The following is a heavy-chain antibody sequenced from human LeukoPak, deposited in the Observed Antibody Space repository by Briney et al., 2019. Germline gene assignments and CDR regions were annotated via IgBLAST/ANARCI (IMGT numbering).Heavy chain of an antibody. CDR2: IWYDGSNK. CDR3: AREYYDYVWGSYRPFDY. D-gene: IGHD3-16*02. Sequence: PGRSLRLSCAASGFTFSSYGMHWVRQAPGKGLEWVAVIWYDGSNKYYADSVKGRFTISRDNSKNTLYLQMNSLRAEDTAVYYCAREYYDYVWGSYRPFDYWGQGTLVTVSS. V-gene: IGHV3-33*01. CDR1: GFTFSSYG. J-gene: IGHJ4*02.